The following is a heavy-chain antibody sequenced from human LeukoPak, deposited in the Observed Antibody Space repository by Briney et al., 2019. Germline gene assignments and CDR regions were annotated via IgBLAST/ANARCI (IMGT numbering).Heavy chain of an antibody. Sequence: QPGGSLRLSCAASGFTFSSYWMHWVRQAPGKGLVWVSRINSDGSSTSYADSVKGRFTISRDNAKNTLYLQMNSLRAEDTAVYYCARWPLGVDGFGESRNYFDYWGQGTLVTVSS. CDR3: ARWPLGVDGFGESRNYFDY. D-gene: IGHD3-10*01. CDR2: INSDGSST. J-gene: IGHJ4*02. V-gene: IGHV3-74*01. CDR1: GFTFSSYW.